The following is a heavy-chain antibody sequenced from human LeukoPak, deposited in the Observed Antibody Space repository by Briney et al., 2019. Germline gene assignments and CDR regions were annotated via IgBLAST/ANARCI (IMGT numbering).Heavy chain of an antibody. J-gene: IGHJ4*02. V-gene: IGHV3-23*01. CDR1: GFNFKLSA. CDR2: ISGSGSRGSGIIGGNT. Sequence: GGSLRLSCAASGFNFKLSAMSWGRQAPGKGLEWVALISGSGSRGSGIIGGNTYYADSVKGRFTISRDDSQNTVYLQMNSVRAEDTAVYYCAKGLGDWLSIGYWGQGTLVTVSS. D-gene: IGHD3-9*01. CDR3: AKGLGDWLSIGY.